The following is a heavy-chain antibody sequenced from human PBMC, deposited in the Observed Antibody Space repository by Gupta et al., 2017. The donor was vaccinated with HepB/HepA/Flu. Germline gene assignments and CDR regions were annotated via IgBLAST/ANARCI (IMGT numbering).Heavy chain of an antibody. V-gene: IGHV3-9*01. J-gene: IGHJ2*01. CDR2: ISWNSGSI. D-gene: IGHD6-19*01. CDR3: AKVAVAGTVPGHDYWYFDL. CDR1: GFTFDDYA. Sequence: EVQLVESGGGLVQPGRSLRLSCAASGFTFDDYALHWVRQAPGKGLEWVSGISWNSGSIGYADSVKGRFTISRDNAKNSLYLQMNSLRAEDTALYYCAKVAVAGTVPGHDYWYFDLWGRGTLVTVSS.